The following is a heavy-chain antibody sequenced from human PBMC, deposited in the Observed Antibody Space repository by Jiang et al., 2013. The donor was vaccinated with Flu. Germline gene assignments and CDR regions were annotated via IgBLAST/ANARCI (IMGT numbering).Heavy chain of an antibody. CDR1: GYIFTSHY. Sequence: SGYIFTSHYMHWVRQAPGQGLEWMAIINPSNGGTNYAQKFQGRVTMTRNTSISTAYMELSSLRSEDTAVYYCATALGEGWFYDPTLDYWGQGTLVTVSS. CDR2: INPSNGGT. D-gene: IGHD3-10*01. J-gene: IGHJ4*02. CDR3: ATALGEGWFYDPTLDY. V-gene: IGHV1-46*01.